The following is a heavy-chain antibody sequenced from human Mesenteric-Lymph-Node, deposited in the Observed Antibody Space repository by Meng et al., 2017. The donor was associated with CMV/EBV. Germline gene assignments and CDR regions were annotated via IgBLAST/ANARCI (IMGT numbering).Heavy chain of an antibody. J-gene: IGHJ6*02. CDR1: GGSINSGDYY. V-gene: IGHV4-39*07. CDR3: ARDKEDVGGYGMDV. CDR2: IYYSGGTT. D-gene: IGHD1-26*01. Sequence: SETLSLTCTVSGGSINSGDYYWTWIRQSPGKGLEWIGSIYYSGGTTYYTPSLKSRVTMSVDTSKNQFSLRVTSVTAADTAVYYCARDKEDVGGYGMDVWGQGTTVTVSS.